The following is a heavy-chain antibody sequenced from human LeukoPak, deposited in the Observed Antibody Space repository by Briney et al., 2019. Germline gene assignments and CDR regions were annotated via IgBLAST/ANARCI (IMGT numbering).Heavy chain of an antibody. J-gene: IGHJ4*02. CDR2: IDSSSRTI. V-gene: IGHV3-48*04. CDR1: GFTLSSYS. Sequence: PGGSLRLSCAASGFTLSSYSMNWFRQAPGKGLEWISFIDSSSRTIFYAESVKGRFTISRDNAKNSLFLQMNSLRAEDTAVYYCARRVPNQVVTDYFDYWGQGTLVTVSS. CDR3: ARRVPNQVVTDYFDY. D-gene: IGHD3-22*01.